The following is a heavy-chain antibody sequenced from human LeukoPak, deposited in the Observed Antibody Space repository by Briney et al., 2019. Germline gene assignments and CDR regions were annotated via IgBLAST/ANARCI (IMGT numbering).Heavy chain of an antibody. D-gene: IGHD2-2*01. CDR1: GYTFTGYY. CDR2: INPNSGGT. V-gene: IGHV1-2*06. J-gene: IGHJ6*03. CDR3: ARESWDCSSTSCYLVDYYYYMDV. Sequence: ASVKVSCKASGYTFTGYYMHWVRQAPGQGLEWMGRINPNSGGTNYAQKFQGRVTMTRDTSISTAYMELSRLRSDDTAVYYRARESWDCSSTSCYLVDYYYYMDVWGKGTTVTVSS.